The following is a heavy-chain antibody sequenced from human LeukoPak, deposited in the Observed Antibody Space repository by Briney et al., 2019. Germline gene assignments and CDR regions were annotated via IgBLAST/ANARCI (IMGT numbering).Heavy chain of an antibody. V-gene: IGHV3-7*01. J-gene: IGHJ4*02. Sequence: PGGSLRLSCAAPGFTFSDYWMSWVRQAPGKGLEWVANIKQDGGEKYHLDSVKGRFTISRDNAQESLYLQMTSLRVEDTAVYYCARGVYELDYWGQGTLVTVSS. CDR2: IKQDGGEK. CDR1: GFTFSDYW. D-gene: IGHD3-3*01. CDR3: ARGVYELDY.